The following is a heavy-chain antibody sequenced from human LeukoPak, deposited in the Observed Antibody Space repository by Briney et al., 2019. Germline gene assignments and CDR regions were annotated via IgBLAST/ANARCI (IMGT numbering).Heavy chain of an antibody. V-gene: IGHV4-39*01. D-gene: IGHD2-2*01. Sequence: SETLSLTCSVSGGSISSTNYYWDWIRQPPGKGLEWIGSIFYSGNAYYTPSLNSRVTISLDTSNNQFSLNLTSVTAADTAVYYCARAGVVVPAASGALDYWGQGTLVTVSS. J-gene: IGHJ4*02. CDR2: IFYSGNA. CDR1: GGSISSTNYY. CDR3: ARAGVVVPAASGALDY.